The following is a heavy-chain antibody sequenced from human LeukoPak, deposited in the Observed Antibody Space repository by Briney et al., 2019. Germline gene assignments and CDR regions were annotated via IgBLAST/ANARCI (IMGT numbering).Heavy chain of an antibody. D-gene: IGHD4-23*01. CDR1: GGSISSSSYY. Sequence: SETLSLTCTVSGGSISSSSYYWGWIRQPPGKGLEWIGSIYYSGSTYYNPSLKSRVTISVDTSKNQFSLKLSSVTAADTAVYYCARHGDYGGNSDAFDIWGQGTMVTVSS. CDR3: ARHGDYGGNSDAFDI. V-gene: IGHV4-39*01. CDR2: IYYSGST. J-gene: IGHJ3*02.